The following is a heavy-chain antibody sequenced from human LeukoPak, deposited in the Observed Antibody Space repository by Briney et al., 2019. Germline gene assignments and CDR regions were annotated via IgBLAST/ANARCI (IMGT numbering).Heavy chain of an antibody. Sequence: SVKVSCKASGGTFSSYAISWVRQAPGQGLEWMGGIIPIFGTANYAQKFQGRVTITADESTSTAYMELSSLRSEDTAVYYCARDCSGGSCSFDYWGQETLVTVSS. D-gene: IGHD2-15*01. CDR3: ARDCSGGSCSFDY. J-gene: IGHJ4*02. V-gene: IGHV1-69*13. CDR2: IIPIFGTA. CDR1: GGTFSSYA.